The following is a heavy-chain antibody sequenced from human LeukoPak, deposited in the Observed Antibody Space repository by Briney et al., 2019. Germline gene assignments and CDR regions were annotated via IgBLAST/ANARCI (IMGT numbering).Heavy chain of an antibody. D-gene: IGHD6-13*01. Sequence: ASVKVSCKASGYTFTGYYMHWVRQAPGQGLEGMGWINPNSGGTNYAQKFQGRVTMTRDTSISTAYMELSRLRSDDTAVYYCARDRGYSSSYFDYWGQGTLVTVSS. CDR1: GYTFTGYY. CDR3: ARDRGYSSSYFDY. CDR2: INPNSGGT. V-gene: IGHV1-2*02. J-gene: IGHJ4*02.